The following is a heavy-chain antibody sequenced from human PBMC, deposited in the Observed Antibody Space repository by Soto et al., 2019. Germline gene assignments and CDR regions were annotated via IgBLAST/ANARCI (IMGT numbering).Heavy chain of an antibody. J-gene: IGHJ4*02. CDR1: GFTFSSYG. V-gene: IGHV3-33*01. D-gene: IGHD4-17*01. CDR2: IWYDGSNK. Sequence: GGSLRLSCAASGFTFSSYGIHWVRQAPGKGLEWVAVIWYDGSNKYYADSVKGRFTISRDNSKNTLYLQMNSLRAEDTAVYYCARERANGDPEGVFDYWGQGTLVTVSS. CDR3: ARERANGDPEGVFDY.